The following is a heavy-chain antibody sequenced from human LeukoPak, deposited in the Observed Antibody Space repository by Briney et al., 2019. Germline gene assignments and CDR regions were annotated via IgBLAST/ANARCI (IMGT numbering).Heavy chain of an antibody. Sequence: ASVKVSCKASGYTFTGYYMHWVRQAPGQGLEWMGWINPNSGGTNYAQKFQGRVTITGDPSISTAYVELSRLRSDDTAVYYCSTVGPVWFGELFAWGQGTLVTVSS. V-gene: IGHV1-2*02. J-gene: IGHJ5*02. D-gene: IGHD3-10*01. CDR1: GYTFTGYY. CDR3: STVGPVWFGELFA. CDR2: INPNSGGT.